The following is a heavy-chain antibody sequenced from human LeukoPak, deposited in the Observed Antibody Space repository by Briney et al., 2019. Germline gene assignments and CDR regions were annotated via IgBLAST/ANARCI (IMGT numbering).Heavy chain of an antibody. CDR3: ARVGVLRYFDWVPGGYYMDV. Sequence: SETLSLTCTVSGGSISSYYWSWIRQPAGKGLEWIGRIYTSGSTNYNPSLKSRVTISVDTSKNQFSLKLSSVTAADTAVYYCARVGVLRYFDWVPGGYYMDVWGKGTTVTVSS. V-gene: IGHV4-4*07. CDR2: IYTSGST. D-gene: IGHD3-9*01. J-gene: IGHJ6*03. CDR1: GGSISSYY.